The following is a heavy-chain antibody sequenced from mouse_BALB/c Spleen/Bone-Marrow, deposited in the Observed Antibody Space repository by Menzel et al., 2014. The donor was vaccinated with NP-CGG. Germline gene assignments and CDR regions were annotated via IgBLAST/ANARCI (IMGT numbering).Heavy chain of an antibody. V-gene: IGHV1-69*02. CDR1: GYTLTNYW. D-gene: IGHD1-1*01. CDR3: ARGRTTVVSDY. CDR2: IEPSDSYT. Sequence: QVQLQQSGAEVVKPGASVKVSCKASGYTLTNYWMQWVKQRPGQGLEWIGEIEPSDSYTNYNQDFKGKATLTVDKSSSTAYMQLSSLTSEDSAVYYCARGRTTVVSDYWGQGTSLTGSS. J-gene: IGHJ2*02.